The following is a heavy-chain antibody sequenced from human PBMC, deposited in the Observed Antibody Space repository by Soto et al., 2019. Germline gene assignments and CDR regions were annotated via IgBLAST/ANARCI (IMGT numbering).Heavy chain of an antibody. D-gene: IGHD4-17*01. Sequence: PSETLSLTCAVYGGSFSGYYWSWIRQPPGKGLEWIGEINHSGSTNYNPSLKSRVTISVDTSKNQFSLKLSSVTAADTAVYYCARGPTTVTDDYYYGMDVWGQGTLVTVSS. V-gene: IGHV4-34*01. CDR3: ARGPTTVTDDYYYGMDV. CDR1: GGSFSGYY. J-gene: IGHJ6*02. CDR2: INHSGST.